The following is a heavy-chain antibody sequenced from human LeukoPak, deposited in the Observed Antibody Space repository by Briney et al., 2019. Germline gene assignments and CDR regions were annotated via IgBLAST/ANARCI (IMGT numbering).Heavy chain of an antibody. CDR1: GGSISSSSYY. Sequence: PSETLSLTCTVSGGSISSSSYYWGWIRQPPGKGLEWIGYIYYSGSTNYNPSLKSRVTISVDTSKNQFSLKLSSVTAADTAVYYCARVGSSWAYYYYMDVWGKGTTVTVSS. J-gene: IGHJ6*03. CDR3: ARVGSSWAYYYYMDV. CDR2: IYYSGST. V-gene: IGHV4-61*05. D-gene: IGHD6-13*01.